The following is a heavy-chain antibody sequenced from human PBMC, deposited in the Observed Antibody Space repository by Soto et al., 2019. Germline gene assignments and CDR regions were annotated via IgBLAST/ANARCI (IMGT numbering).Heavy chain of an antibody. CDR2: IYYSGST. J-gene: IGHJ4*02. CDR1: GGSVSSGSYY. CDR3: ARARVLMVYAILPFDY. D-gene: IGHD2-8*01. V-gene: IGHV4-61*01. Sequence: NPSETLSLTCTVSGGSVSSGSYYWSWIRQPPGKGLEWIGYIYYSGSTNYNPSLKSRVTISVDTSKNQFSLKLSSVTAADTAVYYCARARVLMVYAILPFDYWGQGTLVTVSS.